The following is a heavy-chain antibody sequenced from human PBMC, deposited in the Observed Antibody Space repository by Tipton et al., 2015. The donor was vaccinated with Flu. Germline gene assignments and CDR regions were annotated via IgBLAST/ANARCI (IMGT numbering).Heavy chain of an antibody. J-gene: IGHJ4*02. CDR1: GGSISSGDYY. CDR2: IYHSGNT. CDR3: ARDTNYYENGIEN. Sequence: LRLSCTISGGSISSGDYYWSWIRQSPGKGLEWLGYIYHSGNTYYNPPLNSRITISVDASKNQFSLKLSSVTAADTAVYYCARDTNYYENGIENWGRGTLVPVPS. V-gene: IGHV4-30-4*01. D-gene: IGHD3-22*01.